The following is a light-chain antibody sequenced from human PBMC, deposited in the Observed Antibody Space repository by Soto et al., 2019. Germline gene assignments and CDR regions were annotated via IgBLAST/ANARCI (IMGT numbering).Light chain of an antibody. Sequence: QAVVTQPPSVSGDPGQRVTISCTGSSSNIGAGYDVHWYQQLPGTAPKLLISGNSNRPSGVPDRFSGSKSGTSAALAITGRQAEDEADYYCQSYDSSLSGSGVFGGGTKLTVL. CDR1: SSNIGAGYD. CDR2: GNS. CDR3: QSYDSSLSGSGV. V-gene: IGLV1-40*01. J-gene: IGLJ2*01.